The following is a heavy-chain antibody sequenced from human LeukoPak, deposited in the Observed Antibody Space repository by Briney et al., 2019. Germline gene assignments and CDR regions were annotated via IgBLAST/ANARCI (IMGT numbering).Heavy chain of an antibody. CDR3: ASGAAYNYGY. V-gene: IGHV1-8*01. CDR2: VNPNSDIT. D-gene: IGHD2-2*03. J-gene: IGHJ4*02. Sequence: ASVTVSFTASGYTFTNYDIHWVRQAAGQGLEWMGWVNPNSDITHYSQKFQGRVTMTQNSSISTAYMELSSLRSEDTAVYYCASGAAYNYGYGGQGTLVTVSS. CDR1: GYTFTNYD.